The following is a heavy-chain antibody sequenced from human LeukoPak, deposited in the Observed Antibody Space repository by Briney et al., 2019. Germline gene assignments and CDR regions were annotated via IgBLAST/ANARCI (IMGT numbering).Heavy chain of an antibody. D-gene: IGHD3-16*02. J-gene: IGHJ4*02. V-gene: IGHV4-39*07. CDR1: GDYIGRINYY. CDR3: ARSRGPIRSANYDYVWGSYRAYYFDY. CDR2: MSYSGHT. Sequence: SETLSLTCTISGDYIGRINYYWGWIRQPPGKGLEWIVSMSYSGHTYYNPSLKSRVTTSIDTSKNQLSLNLKSVTAADTAVYYCARSRGPIRSANYDYVWGSYRAYYFDYWGQGTLVTVSS.